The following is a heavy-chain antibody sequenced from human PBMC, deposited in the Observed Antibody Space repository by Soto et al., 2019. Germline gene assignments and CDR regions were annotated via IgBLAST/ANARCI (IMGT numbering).Heavy chain of an antibody. CDR2: ISYDGSNK. J-gene: IGHJ4*02. CDR1: GFTFSSFA. V-gene: IGHV3-30-3*01. D-gene: IGHD6-19*01. CDR3: AREGGVSGWYWGGDY. Sequence: GGSLRLSCAASGFTFSSFAMHWVRQAPGKGLERVALISYDGSNKYYADSVKGRFTISRDNSKNTLYLQMNSLRAEDTALYYCAREGGVSGWYWGGDYWGQGTLVTVSS.